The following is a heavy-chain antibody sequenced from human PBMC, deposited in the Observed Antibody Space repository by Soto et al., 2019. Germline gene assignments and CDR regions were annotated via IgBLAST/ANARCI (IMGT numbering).Heavy chain of an antibody. Sequence: QPGGSLRLSCAASGFTVSSNYMSWVRQAPGKGLEWVSVIYSGGSTYYADSVKGRFTISRDNSKNTLYLQMNSLRAEDTAVYYCARDLGGGYYYYYGMDVWGQGTTVTVSS. D-gene: IGHD3-10*01. J-gene: IGHJ6*02. CDR2: IYSGGST. V-gene: IGHV3-53*01. CDR1: GFTVSSNY. CDR3: ARDLGGGYYYYYGMDV.